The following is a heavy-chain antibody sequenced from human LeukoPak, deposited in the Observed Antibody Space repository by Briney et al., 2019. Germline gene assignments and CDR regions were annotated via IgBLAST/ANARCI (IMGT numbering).Heavy chain of an antibody. J-gene: IGHJ3*02. CDR1: GYTFTGYY. CDR3: ARDVYYYDSSGSDAFDI. Sequence: ASVKVSCKASGYTFTGYYMHWVRQAPGQGLEWMGRINPNSGGTNYAQKFQGRVTMTRDTSISTAYTELSRLRSDDTAVYYCARDVYYYDSSGSDAFDIWGQGTMVTVSS. D-gene: IGHD3-22*01. CDR2: INPNSGGT. V-gene: IGHV1-2*06.